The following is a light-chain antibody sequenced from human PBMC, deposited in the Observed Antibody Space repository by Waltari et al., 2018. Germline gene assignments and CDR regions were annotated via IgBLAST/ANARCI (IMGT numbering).Light chain of an antibody. CDR1: QGLLNGAESTF. J-gene: IGKJ1*01. Sequence: QGLLNGAESTFLDGYLQKPGQYPKRLIYLVSQRASGVPDRFRGSGSGTDFTLKISRVEAEDVGVYFCMQARQTPWTFVQGTKVEIK. CDR3: MQARQTPWT. V-gene: IGKV2-28*01. CDR2: LVS.